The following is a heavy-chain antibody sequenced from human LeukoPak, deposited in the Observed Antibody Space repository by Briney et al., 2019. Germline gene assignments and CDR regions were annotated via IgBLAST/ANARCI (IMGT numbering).Heavy chain of an antibody. CDR3: ARGLVHYYDRGEGGGDGAMDYYYYGMDV. V-gene: IGHV4-31*03. D-gene: IGHD3-22*01. CDR2: IYYSGST. Sequence: PSETLSLTCTVSGGSISSGGYYWSWIRQHPGKGLEWIGYIYYSGSTNYNPSLKSRVTISVDTSKNQFSLKLSSVTAADTAVYYCARGLVHYYDRGEGGGDGAMDYYYYGMDVWGQGTTVTVSS. J-gene: IGHJ6*02. CDR1: GGSISSGGYY.